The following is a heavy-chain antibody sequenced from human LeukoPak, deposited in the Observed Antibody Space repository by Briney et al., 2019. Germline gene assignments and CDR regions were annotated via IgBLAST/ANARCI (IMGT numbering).Heavy chain of an antibody. D-gene: IGHD1-14*01. CDR1: GGSISSSSYY. CDR3: ARQGRGGNRNFDY. CDR2: IYYSGST. V-gene: IGHV4-39*01. J-gene: IGHJ4*02. Sequence: SETLSLTCTVSGGSISSSSYYWGWIRQPPGKGLVWIGSIYYSGSTYYNPSLKSRVTISVDTSKNQFSLKLSSVTAADTAVYYCARQGRGGNRNFDYWGQGTLVTVSS.